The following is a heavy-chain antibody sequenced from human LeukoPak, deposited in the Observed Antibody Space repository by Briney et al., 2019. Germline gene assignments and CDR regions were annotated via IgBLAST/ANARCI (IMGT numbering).Heavy chain of an antibody. J-gene: IGHJ4*02. V-gene: IGHV4-61*08. CDR1: GGSISSGDYY. D-gene: IGHD4-17*01. CDR3: ARDPGYGDYAY. Sequence: SQTLSLTCTVSGGSISSGDYYWSWIRQPPGKGLEWIGYIYYSGSTNYNPSLKSRVTISVDTSKNQFSLKLSSVTAADTAVYYCARDPGYGDYAYWGQGTLVTVSS. CDR2: IYYSGST.